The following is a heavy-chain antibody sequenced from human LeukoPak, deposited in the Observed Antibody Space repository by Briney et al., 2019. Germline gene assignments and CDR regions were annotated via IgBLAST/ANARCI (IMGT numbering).Heavy chain of an antibody. CDR1: GFTFDDYA. CDR3: ARVTIDYGDLADAFDI. V-gene: IGHV3-21*01. D-gene: IGHD4-17*01. J-gene: IGHJ3*02. CDR2: ISSSSSYI. Sequence: PGGSLRLSCAASGFTFDDYAMNWVRQAPGKGLEWVSSISSSSSYIYYADSVKGRFTISRDNAKNSLYLQMNSLRAEDTAVYYCARVTIDYGDLADAFDIWGQGTMVTVSS.